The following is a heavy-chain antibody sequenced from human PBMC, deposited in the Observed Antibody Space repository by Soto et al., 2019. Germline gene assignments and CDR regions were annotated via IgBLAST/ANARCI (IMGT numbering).Heavy chain of an antibody. CDR2: IWYDGSNK. CDR3: ARGLIDDAFDI. V-gene: IGHV3-33*01. Sequence: GGSLRLSCVASGFIFSSYGMHWVRQSPGKGLEWVALIWYDGSNKYYADSVKGRFTISRDNSKNTLYLQMNSLRAEDTAVYYCARGLIDDAFDIWGQGTMVTVSS. D-gene: IGHD3-22*01. J-gene: IGHJ3*02. CDR1: GFIFSSYG.